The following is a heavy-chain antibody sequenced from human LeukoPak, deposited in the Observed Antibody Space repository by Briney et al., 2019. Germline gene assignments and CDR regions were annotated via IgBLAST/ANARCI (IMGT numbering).Heavy chain of an antibody. D-gene: IGHD4-23*01. CDR1: GGSFSGYY. CDR2: INHSGST. Sequence: SETLSLTCAVYGGSFSGYYWSWIRQPPGKGLEWIGEINHSGSTNYNPSLKSRVTISVDTPKNQFSLKLSSVTAADTAVYYCARGSTVVTRYDFDYWGQGTLVTVSS. V-gene: IGHV4-34*01. CDR3: ARGSTVVTRYDFDY. J-gene: IGHJ4*02.